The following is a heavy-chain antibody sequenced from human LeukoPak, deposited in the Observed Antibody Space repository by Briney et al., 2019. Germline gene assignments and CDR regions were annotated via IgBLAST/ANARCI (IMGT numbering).Heavy chain of an antibody. Sequence: PGGSLRLSCAASRFTFSTYAMHWVRQAPGKGLEWVAVISYDGANKNHADSVKGRFTISRDNSKNTLYLQMNSLRAEDTAVYYCTRGPGYHDSSYLDYWGQGTLDTVSS. D-gene: IGHD3-22*01. CDR3: TRGPGYHDSSYLDY. CDR2: ISYDGANK. V-gene: IGHV3-30*04. J-gene: IGHJ4*02. CDR1: RFTFSTYA.